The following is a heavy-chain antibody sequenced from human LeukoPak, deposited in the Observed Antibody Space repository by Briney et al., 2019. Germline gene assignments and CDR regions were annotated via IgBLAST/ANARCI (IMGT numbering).Heavy chain of an antibody. Sequence: GESLKISCKGSGHSFTSYWIGWVRQMPGKGLEWMGIIYPGDSDTRYSPSFQGQVTISADKSISTAYLQWSSLKASDTAMYYCARLRGCSSTSCYAADYWGQGTLVTVSS. J-gene: IGHJ4*02. CDR3: ARLRGCSSTSCYAADY. CDR2: IYPGDSDT. CDR1: GHSFTSYW. V-gene: IGHV5-51*01. D-gene: IGHD2-2*01.